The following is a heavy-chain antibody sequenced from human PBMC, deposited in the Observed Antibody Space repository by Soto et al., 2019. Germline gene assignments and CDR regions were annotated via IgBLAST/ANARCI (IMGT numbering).Heavy chain of an antibody. CDR3: ARDFAVPAAPLDY. D-gene: IGHD2-2*01. V-gene: IGHV3-33*01. Sequence: GGSLRLSCAASGFTFSSYGMHWVRQAPGKGLEWVAVIWYDGSNKYYADSVKGRFTISRDNSKNTLYLQMNSLRAEDTAVYYCARDFAVPAAPLDYWGQGTLVTVSS. CDR2: IWYDGSNK. CDR1: GFTFSSYG. J-gene: IGHJ4*02.